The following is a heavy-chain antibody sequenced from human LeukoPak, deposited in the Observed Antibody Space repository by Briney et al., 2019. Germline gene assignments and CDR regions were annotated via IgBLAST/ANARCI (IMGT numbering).Heavy chain of an antibody. D-gene: IGHD6-13*01. J-gene: IGHJ4*02. Sequence: PGGSLRLSCAASGFTFSSYGIHWVRQPLGKGLGWVAVISYDGSNKYYADSVKGRFTISRDNSKNTLYLQMNSLRAEDTAVYYCAKLDSSSWIDYWGQGTLVTVSS. V-gene: IGHV3-30*18. CDR3: AKLDSSSWIDY. CDR1: GFTFSSYG. CDR2: ISYDGSNK.